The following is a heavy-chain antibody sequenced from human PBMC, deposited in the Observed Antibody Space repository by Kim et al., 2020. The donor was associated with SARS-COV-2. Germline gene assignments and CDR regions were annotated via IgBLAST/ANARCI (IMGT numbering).Heavy chain of an antibody. Sequence: GGSLRLSCAASGFTFSSYSMNWVRQAPGKGLEWVSSISSSSSYIYYADSVKGRFTISRDNAKNSLYLQMNSLRAEDTAVYYCARVGEQMLYYYYYMDVWGKGTTGTVSS. V-gene: IGHV3-21*01. CDR1: GFTFSSYS. CDR3: ARVGEQMLYYYYYMDV. J-gene: IGHJ6*03. D-gene: IGHD2-8*01. CDR2: ISSSSSYI.